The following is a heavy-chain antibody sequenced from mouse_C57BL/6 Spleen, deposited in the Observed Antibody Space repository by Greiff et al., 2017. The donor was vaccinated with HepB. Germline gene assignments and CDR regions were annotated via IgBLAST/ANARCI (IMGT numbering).Heavy chain of an antibody. J-gene: IGHJ2*01. D-gene: IGHD1-1*01. V-gene: IGHV1-72*01. CDR3: ARGDFTTVVGFDY. CDR1: GYTFTSYW. Sequence: QQSCKASGYTFTSYWMHWVKQRPGRGLEWIGRIDPNSGGTKYNEKFKSKATLTVDKPSSTAYMQLSSLTSEDSAVYYCARGDFTTVVGFDYWGQGTTLTVSS. CDR2: IDPNSGGT.